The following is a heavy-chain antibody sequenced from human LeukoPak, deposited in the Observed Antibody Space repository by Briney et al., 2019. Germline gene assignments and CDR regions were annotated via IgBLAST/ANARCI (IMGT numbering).Heavy chain of an antibody. Sequence: SETLSPSRALSVAAISVTTSSTGCVRQSPRKGLEWVATIHYTGNTYYNPSLRSRVTISVDTSKNQFSLNLRSMTAADTAVYYCTSYSGFDWHNYFDYWGQGAQVTVSS. J-gene: IGHJ4*02. V-gene: IGHV4-39*01. CDR2: IHYTGNT. CDR1: AAISVTTSS. CDR3: TSYSGFDWHNYFDY. D-gene: IGHD1-26*01.